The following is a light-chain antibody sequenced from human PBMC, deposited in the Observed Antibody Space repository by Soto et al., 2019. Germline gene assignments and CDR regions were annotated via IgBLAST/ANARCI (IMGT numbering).Light chain of an antibody. CDR2: AAS. V-gene: IGKV1-27*01. CDR3: QKYNSAPSLT. Sequence: DIQMTQSPSSLSASVGDRVTITCRASQGISNYLAWYQQKPGKVPKLLIYAASTLQSGVPSRFSGSGSGTDFTLTTTSLQPEDVATYYCQKYNSAPSLTCGGGTKVEIK. J-gene: IGKJ4*01. CDR1: QGISNY.